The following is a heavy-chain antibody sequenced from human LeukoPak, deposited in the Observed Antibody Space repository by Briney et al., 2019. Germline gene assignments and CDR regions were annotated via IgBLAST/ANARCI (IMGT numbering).Heavy chain of an antibody. CDR2: IYPGDSDT. CDR3: ARRAGGAAVHWYFDL. CDR1: GYSFTSYW. Sequence: GESLKISCKGSGYSFTSYWIGWVRQMPGKGLDWMGIIYPGDSDTRYSPSFQGQVTISADKSISTAYLQWSSLKASDTAMYYCARRAGGAAVHWYFDLWGRGTLVTVSS. V-gene: IGHV5-51*01. J-gene: IGHJ2*01. D-gene: IGHD1-26*01.